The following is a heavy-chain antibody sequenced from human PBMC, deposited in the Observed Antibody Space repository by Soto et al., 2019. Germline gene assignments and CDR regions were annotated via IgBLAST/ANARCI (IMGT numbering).Heavy chain of an antibody. J-gene: IGHJ4*02. V-gene: IGHV3-30*03. D-gene: IGHD6-13*01. CDR3: ATSYGNAWYTY. CDR1: GFPFSNYG. Sequence: GGSLRLSCAASGFPFSNYGMHWVRQAPGKGLEWVAVISFDGHNQDYADSVKGRFTISRDNSKSTLYLQMNSLRAEDTAVYYCATSYGNAWYTYWGQGTQVTVSS. CDR2: ISFDGHNQ.